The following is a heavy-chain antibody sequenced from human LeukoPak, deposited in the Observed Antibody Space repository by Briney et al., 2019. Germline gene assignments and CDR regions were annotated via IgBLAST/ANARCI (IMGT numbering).Heavy chain of an antibody. CDR3: ARDLGSGSYGSTGMDV. CDR1: GFTFSSYE. CDR2: ISSSGSTI. Sequence: GGSLRLSCAASGFTFSSYEMNWVRQAPGKGLEWVSYISSSGSTIYYADSAKGRFTISRDNAKNSLYLQMNSLRAEDTAVYYCARDLGSGSYGSTGMDVWGQGATVTVSS. D-gene: IGHD1-26*01. J-gene: IGHJ6*02. V-gene: IGHV3-48*03.